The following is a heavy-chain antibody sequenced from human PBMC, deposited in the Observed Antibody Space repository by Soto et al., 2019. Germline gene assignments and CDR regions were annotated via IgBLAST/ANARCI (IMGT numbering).Heavy chain of an antibody. CDR3: ARDLADIVVVPAAMSDYYYYMDV. J-gene: IGHJ6*03. CDR1: GFTFSSYS. D-gene: IGHD2-2*01. V-gene: IGHV3-21*01. Sequence: GGSLRLSCAASGFTFSSYSMNWVRQAPGKGLEWVSSISSSSSYIYYADSVKGRFTISRDNAKNSLYLQMNSLRAEDTAVYYCARDLADIVVVPAAMSDYYYYMDVWGKGTTVTVSS. CDR2: ISSSSSYI.